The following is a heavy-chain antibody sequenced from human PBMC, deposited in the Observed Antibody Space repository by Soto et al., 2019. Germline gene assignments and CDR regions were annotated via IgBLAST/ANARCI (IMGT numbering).Heavy chain of an antibody. CDR2: IIPIFGKA. CDR1: GGTFSGYA. CDR3: AGPRIVGSTRAFDI. D-gene: IGHD1-26*01. V-gene: IGHV1-69*13. J-gene: IGHJ3*02. Sequence: SVKVSCNASGGTFSGYAISWVRPAPGQGLEWMGGIIPIFGKANYAQKFQGRVTITADESTSTTYMELSSLRFEDTAVYYCAGPRIVGSTRAFDIWGQGTIVTVSS.